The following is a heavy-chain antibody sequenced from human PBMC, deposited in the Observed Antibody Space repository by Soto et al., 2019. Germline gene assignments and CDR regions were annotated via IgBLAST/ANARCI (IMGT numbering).Heavy chain of an antibody. CDR1: GYSFTTYD. J-gene: IGHJ4*02. D-gene: IGHD7-27*01. CDR2: MDPSTGNT. CDR3: ARNRRETGDFDY. Sequence: QVQLVQSGAEVKKPGASVKVSCKASGYSFTTYDIHWMRQASGQGLEWLGWMDPSTGNTGYAQKFQGRVTMTRDTSMNTAFMELSSLTYEDTAVYCCARNRRETGDFDYWGRGTLVTVSS. V-gene: IGHV1-8*01.